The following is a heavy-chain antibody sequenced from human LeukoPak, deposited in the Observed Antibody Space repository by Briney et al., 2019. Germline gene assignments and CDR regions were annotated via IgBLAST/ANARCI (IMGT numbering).Heavy chain of an antibody. Sequence: PGGSLRLSCAASGFTFSSYWMHWVRQAPGKGLAWVSRINSDGSSTAYADPVKGRFTISRDNAKNTLYLHINSLRDEDTAVYYCAREGPDSSGYYSDYWGQGTLVTVSS. V-gene: IGHV3-74*01. J-gene: IGHJ4*02. CDR1: GFTFSSYW. D-gene: IGHD3-22*01. CDR3: AREGPDSSGYYSDY. CDR2: INSDGSST.